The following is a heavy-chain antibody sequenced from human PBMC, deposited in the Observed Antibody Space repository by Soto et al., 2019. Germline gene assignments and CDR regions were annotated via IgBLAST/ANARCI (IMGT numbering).Heavy chain of an antibody. CDR1: GFTVSSNY. V-gene: IGHV3-53*01. D-gene: IGHD3-22*01. CDR3: ARRQDYYDSSGYYYYFDY. Sequence: EVQLVESGGGLIQPGGSLRLSCAASGFTVSSNYMSWVRQAPGKGLEWVSVIYSGGSTYYADSVKGRFTISRDNSKNTLYLQMNSLRAEDTAVYYCARRQDYYDSSGYYYYFDYWGQGTLVTVSS. CDR2: IYSGGST. J-gene: IGHJ4*02.